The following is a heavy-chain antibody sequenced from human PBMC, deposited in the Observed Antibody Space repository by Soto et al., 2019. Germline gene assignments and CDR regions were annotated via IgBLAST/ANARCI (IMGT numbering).Heavy chain of an antibody. CDR1: GGSISSYY. CDR2: IYYSGST. V-gene: IGHV4-59*01. J-gene: IGHJ6*03. Sequence: PSETLSLTCTVSGGSISSYYWSWIRQPPGEGLEWIGYIYYSGSTNYNPSLKSRVTISVDTSKNQFSLKLSSVTAADTAVYYCARDLPSGYFDWSYMDVWGKGTTVTVSS. CDR3: ARDLPSGYFDWSYMDV. D-gene: IGHD3-9*01.